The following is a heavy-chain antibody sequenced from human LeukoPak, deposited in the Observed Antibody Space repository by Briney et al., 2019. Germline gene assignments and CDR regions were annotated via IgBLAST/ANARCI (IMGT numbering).Heavy chain of an antibody. D-gene: IGHD5-18*01. CDR3: AKIDVDTAMVDADY. CDR1: GFTFSSYG. Sequence: SGGSLRLSCAPSGFTFSSYGMHWVRQAPGQGLAWVAVISYDGSNKYYADSVKGRFTISRDNSKNTLYMQMNSLRAEDTAVYYCAKIDVDTAMVDADYWGQGTLVTVSS. J-gene: IGHJ4*02. CDR2: ISYDGSNK. V-gene: IGHV3-30*18.